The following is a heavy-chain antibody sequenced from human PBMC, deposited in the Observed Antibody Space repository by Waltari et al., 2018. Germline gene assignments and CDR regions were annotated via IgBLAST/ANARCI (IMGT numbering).Heavy chain of an antibody. Sequence: EVQLVESGGGLIQPGGSLRLSCVASGVTFSNNYMTWLRQAPGKGLELVSLIYSGGTTYYADSVRGRFTISRDGSKNTVYLQMNSLRAEDTAVYFCARNQVETALGYWGQGTLVTVSS. CDR1: GVTFSNNY. D-gene: IGHD2-21*02. J-gene: IGHJ4*02. CDR2: IYSGGTT. V-gene: IGHV3-53*01. CDR3: ARNQVETALGY.